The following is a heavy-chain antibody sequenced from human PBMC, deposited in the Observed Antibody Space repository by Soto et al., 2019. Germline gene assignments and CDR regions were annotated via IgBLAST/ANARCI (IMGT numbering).Heavy chain of an antibody. J-gene: IGHJ3*02. CDR3: AREGGIVVVTGDAFDI. CDR2: ISAYNGDT. V-gene: IGHV1-18*01. D-gene: IGHD2-21*02. Sequence: QVQLVQSGAEVKKPGASVKVSCTASGFTFSNYGITWVRQAPGQGLEWMGWISAYNGDTNYAQKLQGRVTMTTDTSTSTGYMELRSLRSDDTAVYYCAREGGIVVVTGDAFDIWGQGTMVTVSS. CDR1: GFTFSNYG.